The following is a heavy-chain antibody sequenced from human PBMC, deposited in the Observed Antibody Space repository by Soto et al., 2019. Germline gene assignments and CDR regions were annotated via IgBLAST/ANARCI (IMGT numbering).Heavy chain of an antibody. V-gene: IGHV4-31*03. CDR1: GGSISSGGYY. J-gene: IGHJ6*03. Sequence: PSETLSLTCTVSGGSISSGGYYWSWIRQHPGKGLEWIGYIYYSGSTYYNPSLKSRVTISVDTSKNQFSLKLSSVTAADTAVYYCARGMVRGVISYYYMDVWGKGTTVTVSS. CDR3: ARGMVRGVISYYYMDV. D-gene: IGHD3-10*01. CDR2: IYYSGST.